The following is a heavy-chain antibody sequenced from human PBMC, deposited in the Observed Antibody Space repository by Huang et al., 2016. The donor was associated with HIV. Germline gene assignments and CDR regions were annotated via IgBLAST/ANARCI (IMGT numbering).Heavy chain of an antibody. Sequence: QVQLEQWGAGLLKASETLSLTCAVYGGSFSGYYWNWLRQAPGKGLEWVGEINHSGNTNYTPSLKSRGNMSVDTSKRRFSLYLTSLSAADTGTYFCARRYNSRRDYWGRGTLVTVHS. CDR2: INHSGNT. J-gene: IGHJ4*02. V-gene: IGHV4-34*02. D-gene: IGHD3-22*01. CDR1: GGSFSGYY. CDR3: ARRYNSRRDY.